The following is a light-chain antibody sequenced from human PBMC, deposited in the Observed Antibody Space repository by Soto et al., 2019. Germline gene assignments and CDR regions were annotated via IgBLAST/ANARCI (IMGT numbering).Light chain of an antibody. CDR1: RDVGSD. Sequence: QMTQSPSSLSASVGEKIIITCRASRDVGSDVSWYQQKPGQAPKLLIYAASNLYTGVPSRFSGSRSGTEFTLTISSLQPDDFATYYCQQYNSYSRGTFGQGTKVEIK. CDR3: QQYNSYSRGT. V-gene: IGKV1-17*01. J-gene: IGKJ1*01. CDR2: AAS.